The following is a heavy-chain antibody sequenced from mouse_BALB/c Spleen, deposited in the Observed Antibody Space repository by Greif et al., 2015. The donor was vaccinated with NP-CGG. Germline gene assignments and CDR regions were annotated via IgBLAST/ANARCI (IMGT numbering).Heavy chain of an antibody. CDR3: TRGNYYGSPWAMDY. CDR1: GYTFTSYW. V-gene: IGHV1-69*02. Sequence: QVQLQQSGAELVRPGASVKLSCKASGYTFTSYWINWVKQRPGQGLEWIGNIYPSDSYTNYNQKFKDKATLTVDKSSSTAYMQLSSPTSEDSAVYYCTRGNYYGSPWAMDYWGQGTSVTVSS. CDR2: IYPSDSYT. D-gene: IGHD1-1*01. J-gene: IGHJ4*01.